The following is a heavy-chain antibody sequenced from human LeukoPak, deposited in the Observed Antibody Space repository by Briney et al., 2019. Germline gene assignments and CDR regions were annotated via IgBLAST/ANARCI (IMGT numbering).Heavy chain of an antibody. CDR1: GYTFTNYW. V-gene: IGHV5-51*01. CDR3: ARPGYRSRYFDY. CDR2: INPGDSET. D-gene: IGHD6-19*01. J-gene: IGHJ4*01. Sequence: GESLKICCQGSGYTFTNYWIGWVRQMPGKGLEWMGSINPGDSETKYSPPFQGQVTISAAKSINTAYLQWSSLKASDTAMYYCARPGYRSRYFDYWGHGALVTVSS.